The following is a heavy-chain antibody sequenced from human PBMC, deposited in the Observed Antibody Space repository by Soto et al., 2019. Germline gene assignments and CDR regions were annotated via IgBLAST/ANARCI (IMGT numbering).Heavy chain of an antibody. V-gene: IGHV3-21*01. D-gene: IGHD3-9*01. CDR3: ARDYILTGYYKSGHYYYYMDV. CDR1: GFTFSSYS. CDR2: ISSSSSYI. Sequence: GGSLRLSCAASGFTFSSYSMNWVRQAPGKGLEWVSSISSSSSYIYYADSVKGRFTISRDNAKNSLYLQMNSLRAEDTAVYYCARDYILTGYYKSGHYYYYMDVWGKGTTVTVSS. J-gene: IGHJ6*03.